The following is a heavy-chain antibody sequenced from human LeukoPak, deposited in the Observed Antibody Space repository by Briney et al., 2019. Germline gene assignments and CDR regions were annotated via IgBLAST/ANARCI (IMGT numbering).Heavy chain of an antibody. CDR3: ARGKTRTSIAPLRTRWEYYDY. V-gene: IGHV4-34*01. CDR1: GGSFSGYY. J-gene: IGHJ4*02. Sequence: PSETLSLTCAVYGGSFSGYYWSWIRQPPGKGLEWIGEINHSVGTNYNPSLKSRVTISVDTSKNQFSLKLSSVTAADTAVYYCARGKTRTSIAPLRTRWEYYDYWGQGTLVTVSS. D-gene: IGHD6-6*01. CDR2: INHSVGT.